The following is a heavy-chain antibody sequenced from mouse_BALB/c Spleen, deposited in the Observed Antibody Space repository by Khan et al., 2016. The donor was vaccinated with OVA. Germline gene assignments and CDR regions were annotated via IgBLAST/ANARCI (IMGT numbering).Heavy chain of an antibody. V-gene: IGHV3-2*02. J-gene: IGHJ4*01. CDR2: ISYSGST. CDR1: GYSITGDYA. Sequence: VQLKESGPGLVKPSQSLSLTCTVTGYSITGDYAWNWIRQFPGNRLEWMGYISYSGSTSYNPSLKSRISITRDTSKKQSFLQLNSVTSEDTATYYCTGGSSYGNYLFYCAMDYWGQGTSVTVSS. D-gene: IGHD2-10*02. CDR3: TGGSSYGNYLFYCAMDY.